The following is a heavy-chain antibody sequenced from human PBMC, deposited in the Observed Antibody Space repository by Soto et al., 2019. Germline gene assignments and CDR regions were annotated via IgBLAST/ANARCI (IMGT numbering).Heavy chain of an antibody. CDR1: GGSISSGGYY. CDR3: ARSGVRGVIIRGGYFDY. D-gene: IGHD3-10*01. J-gene: IGHJ4*02. Sequence: QVQLQESGPGLVKPSQTLSLTCTVSGGSISSGGYYWSWIRQHPGKGLEWIGYIYYSGSTYYNPSLKGRVTISVDTSKNQFSLKLSSVTAADTAVYYCARSGVRGVIIRGGYFDYWGQGTLVTVSS. CDR2: IYYSGST. V-gene: IGHV4-31*03.